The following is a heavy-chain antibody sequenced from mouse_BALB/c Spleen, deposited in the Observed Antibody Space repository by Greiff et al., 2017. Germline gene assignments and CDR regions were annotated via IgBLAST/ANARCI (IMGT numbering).Heavy chain of an antibody. J-gene: IGHJ2*01. CDR1: GFTFSSYA. V-gene: IGHV5-9-4*01. CDR2: ISSGGSYT. Sequence: EVQRVESGGGLVKPGGSLKLSCAASGFTFSSYAMSWVRQSPEKRLEWVAEISSGGSYTYYPDTVTGRFTISRDNAKNTLYLEMSSLRSEDTAMYYCARDEDYAFDYWGQGTTLTVSS. D-gene: IGHD1-1*01. CDR3: ARDEDYAFDY.